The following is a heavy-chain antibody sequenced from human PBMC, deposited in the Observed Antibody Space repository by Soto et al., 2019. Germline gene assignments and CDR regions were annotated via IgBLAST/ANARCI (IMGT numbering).Heavy chain of an antibody. V-gene: IGHV4-31*02. CDR2: IYYSGST. J-gene: IGHJ4*02. Sequence: PSETLSLTCTVSCGSIISGGYYWSWIRQHPGKGLEWIGYIYYSGSTYYNPSLKSRVTISVDTSKNQFSLKLSSVTAADTAVYYCARVPYSSGCFDYWGQGTLVTVSS. CDR3: ARVPYSSGCFDY. D-gene: IGHD6-19*01. CDR1: CGSIISGGYY.